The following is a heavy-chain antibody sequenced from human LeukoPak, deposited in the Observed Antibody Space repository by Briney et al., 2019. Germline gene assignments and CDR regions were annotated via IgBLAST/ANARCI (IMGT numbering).Heavy chain of an antibody. V-gene: IGHV4-30-4*08. CDR1: GGSISSGDYY. D-gene: IGHD4-11*01. CDR2: IYYSGST. J-gene: IGHJ4*02. CDR3: ARDSDYSNYLV. Sequence: ASQTLSLTCTVSGGSISSGDYYWSWMRQPPGKGREWIGYIYYSGSTYYNPSLKGRFTISEDTSKHQFSLKLSSATAAATAVYYCARDSDYSNYLVWGQGTLVTVSS.